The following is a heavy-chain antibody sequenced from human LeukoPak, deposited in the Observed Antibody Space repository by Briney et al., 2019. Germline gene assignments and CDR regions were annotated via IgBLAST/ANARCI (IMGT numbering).Heavy chain of an antibody. D-gene: IGHD2-2*02. CDR3: ARDLTGYCSSTSCYSRGLDY. CDR2: IYHSGST. J-gene: IGHJ4*02. Sequence: SGTLSLTCAVSGGSISSSNWWSWARQPPGKGLEWIGEIYHSGSTNYNPPLKSRVTISVDKSKNQFSLKLSSVTAADTAVYYCARDLTGYCSSTSCYSRGLDYWGQGTLVTVSS. V-gene: IGHV4-4*02. CDR1: GGSISSSNW.